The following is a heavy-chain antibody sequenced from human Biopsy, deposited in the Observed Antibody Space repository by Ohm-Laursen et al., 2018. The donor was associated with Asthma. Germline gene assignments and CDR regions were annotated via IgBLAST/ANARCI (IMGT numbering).Heavy chain of an antibody. CDR2: IHNSGNT. Sequence: TLSLTCTFSGGSISSDYWSWLRQSPGKGLEWIGYIHNSGNTNYNPSLKGRVTISLDTSKNHFSLRLSFVTAADTAVYFCARGQGRGIQLWSLDPWGQGILVTVSS. CDR1: GGSISSDY. D-gene: IGHD5-18*01. J-gene: IGHJ5*02. CDR3: ARGQGRGIQLWSLDP. V-gene: IGHV4-59*01.